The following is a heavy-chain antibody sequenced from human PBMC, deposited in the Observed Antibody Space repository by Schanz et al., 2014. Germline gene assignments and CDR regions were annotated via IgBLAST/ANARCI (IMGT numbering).Heavy chain of an antibody. J-gene: IGHJ4*02. Sequence: VQLVESGGGVVRPGGSLRLSCVASGFTFISYDIHWVRQAPGKGLEWVGFISFDGRNTGYAHSVKGRFTISRDNSKNTVNLQMNSLRAEDTAVYYCAKEKEEVAADGSCFDYWGQGTLVTVSS. CDR2: ISFDGRNT. CDR3: AKEKEEVAADGSCFDY. V-gene: IGHV3-30*02. CDR1: GFTFISYD. D-gene: IGHD6-13*01.